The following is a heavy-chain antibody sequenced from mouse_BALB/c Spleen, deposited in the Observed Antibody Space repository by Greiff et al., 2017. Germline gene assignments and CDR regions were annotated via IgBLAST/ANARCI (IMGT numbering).Heavy chain of an antibody. D-gene: IGHD2-4*01. J-gene: IGHJ3*01. CDR3: SLMITTLFAY. CDR1: GYSITSDYA. CDR2: ISYSGST. V-gene: IGHV3-2*02. Sequence: EVQLVESGPGLVKPSQSLSLTCTVTGYSITSDYAWNWIRQFPGNKLEWMGYISYSGSTSYNPSLKSRISITRDTSKNQFFLQLNSVTTEDTATYYCSLMITTLFAYWGQGTLVTVSA.